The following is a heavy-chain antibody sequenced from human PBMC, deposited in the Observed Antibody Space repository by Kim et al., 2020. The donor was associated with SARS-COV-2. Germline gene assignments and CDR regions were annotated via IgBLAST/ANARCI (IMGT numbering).Heavy chain of an antibody. CDR2: IWYDGSNK. V-gene: IGHV3-33*01. D-gene: IGHD2-8*01. Sequence: GGSLRLSCAASGFTFSSYGMHWVRQAPGKGLEWVAVIWYDGSNKYYADSVKGRFTISRDNSKNTLYLQMNSLRAEDTAVYYCARQHDRTNGPNNWFDPWGQGTLVTVSS. CDR1: GFTFSSYG. CDR3: ARQHDRTNGPNNWFDP. J-gene: IGHJ5*02.